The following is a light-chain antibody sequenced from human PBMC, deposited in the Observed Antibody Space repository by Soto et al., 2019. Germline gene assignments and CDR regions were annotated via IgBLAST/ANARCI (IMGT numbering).Light chain of an antibody. V-gene: IGKV3-11*01. CDR2: DAS. J-gene: IGKJ5*01. CDR3: QQRSNWPT. Sequence: ESMFTQSPATLSLSPGERATLSCRASQSVRSYLAWYQQTPGQAPRLLIYDASNRAPGIPARFSGSGSGTVFTLTIRSLEPDDFAVYYCQQRSNWPTFGQGTRLEIK. CDR1: QSVRSY.